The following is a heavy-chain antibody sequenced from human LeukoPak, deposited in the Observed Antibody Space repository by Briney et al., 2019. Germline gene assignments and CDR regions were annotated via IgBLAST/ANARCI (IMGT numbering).Heavy chain of an antibody. CDR3: AKKGRWLQLRGYYYYYMDV. J-gene: IGHJ6*03. V-gene: IGHV3-23*01. CDR1: GFTFSSYA. Sequence: GGSLRLSCAASGFTFSSYAMSWVRQAPGKGLEWVSAISGSGGSTYYADSVKGRFTISGDNSKNTLYLQMNSLRAEDTAVYYCAKKGRWLQLRGYYYYYMDVWGKGTTVTVSS. CDR2: ISGSGGST. D-gene: IGHD5-24*01.